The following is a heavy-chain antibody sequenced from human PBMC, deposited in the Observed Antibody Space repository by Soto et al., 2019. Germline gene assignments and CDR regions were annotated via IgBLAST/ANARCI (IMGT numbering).Heavy chain of an antibody. D-gene: IGHD1-26*01. V-gene: IGHV3-30-3*01. CDR1: GFTFSSYA. CDR2: ISHDGSNK. J-gene: IGHJ4*02. CDR3: AKEDVGGYYYSGL. Sequence: PGGSLRLSCAASGFTFSSYAMHWVRQAPGKGLEWVAVISHDGSNKYYADSVKGRFTISRDNSKNTLYLQMNSLRAEDTAVYYCAKEDVGGYYYSGLWGQGTLVTVSS.